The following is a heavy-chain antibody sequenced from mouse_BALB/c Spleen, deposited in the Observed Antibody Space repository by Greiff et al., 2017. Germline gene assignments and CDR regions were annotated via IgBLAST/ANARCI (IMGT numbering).Heavy chain of an antibody. D-gene: IGHD1-1*01. CDR3: ARSAITRYFDY. V-gene: IGHV5-17*02. Sequence: EVKLMESGGGLVQPGGSRKLSCAASGFTFSSFGMHWVRQAPEKGLEWVAYISSGSSTIYYADTVKGRFTISRDNPKNTLFLQMTSLRSEDTAMYYCARSAITRYFDYWGQGTTLTVSS. CDR1: GFTFSSFG. J-gene: IGHJ2*01. CDR2: ISSGSSTI.